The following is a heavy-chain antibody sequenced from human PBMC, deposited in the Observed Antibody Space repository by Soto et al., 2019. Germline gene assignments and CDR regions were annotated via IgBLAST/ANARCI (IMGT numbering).Heavy chain of an antibody. Sequence: PGGSLRLSCAASGFTFSSYWMSWVRQAPGKGLEWVANIKQDGSEKYYVDSVKGRFTISRDNAKNSLYLQMNSLRAEDTAVYYCASEPYYYDSSGYYAEAFDIWGQGTMVTVSS. V-gene: IGHV3-7*01. D-gene: IGHD3-22*01. CDR1: GFTFSSYW. J-gene: IGHJ3*02. CDR3: ASEPYYYDSSGYYAEAFDI. CDR2: IKQDGSEK.